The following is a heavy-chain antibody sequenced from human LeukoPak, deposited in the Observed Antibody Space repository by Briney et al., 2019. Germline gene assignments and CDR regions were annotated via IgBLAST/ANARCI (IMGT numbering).Heavy chain of an antibody. V-gene: IGHV3-23*01. J-gene: IGHJ6*03. Sequence: PGGSLRLSCAASGFTFRSYAMSWVRRAPGKGLEWVSSFSGSDGRTYYADSVKGRFTISRDNSKNTLYLQMNSLRAEDTAVYYCAKDSFLFGVVIVYYYYMDVWGKGTTVTVSS. CDR1: GFTFRSYA. CDR3: AKDSFLFGVVIVYYYYMDV. CDR2: FSGSDGRT. D-gene: IGHD3-3*01.